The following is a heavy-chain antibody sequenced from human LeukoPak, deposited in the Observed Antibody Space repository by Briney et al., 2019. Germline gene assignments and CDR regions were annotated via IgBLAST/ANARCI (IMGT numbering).Heavy chain of an antibody. J-gene: IGHJ3*02. D-gene: IGHD2-2*02. CDR3: ARDPVGYCSSTSCYMGAFDI. Sequence: SETLSLTCTVSGGSISSGGYYWSWIRQHPGKGLEWIGYIYYSGSTYYNLSLKSRVTISVDTSKNQFSLKLSSVTAADTAVYYCARDPVGYCSSTSCYMGAFDIWGQGTMVTVSS. V-gene: IGHV4-31*03. CDR2: IYYSGST. CDR1: GGSISSGGYY.